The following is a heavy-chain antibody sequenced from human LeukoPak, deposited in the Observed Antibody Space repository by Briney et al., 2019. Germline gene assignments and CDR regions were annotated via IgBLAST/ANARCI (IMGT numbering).Heavy chain of an antibody. CDR1: GGFISSGGYS. Sequence: SETLSLTCAVSGGFISSGGYSWSWIRQPPGKGLEWIGYIYHSGSTYYNPSLKSRVTISVDRSKNQFSLKLSSVTAADTAVYYCARDFDEGGWFDPWGQGTLVTVSS. J-gene: IGHJ5*02. D-gene: IGHD3-9*01. CDR3: ARDFDEGGWFDP. V-gene: IGHV4-30-2*01. CDR2: IYHSGST.